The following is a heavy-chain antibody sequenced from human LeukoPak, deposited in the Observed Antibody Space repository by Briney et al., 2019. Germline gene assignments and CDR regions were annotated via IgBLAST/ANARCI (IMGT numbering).Heavy chain of an antibody. CDR3: ARAGRDGHNLYAFDI. D-gene: IGHD5-24*01. CDR2: ISSSGSTI. Sequence: TGGSLRLSCAASGFTFSTYAMSWVRQAPGKGLEWVSYISSSGSTIYYADSVKGRFTISRDNAKNSLYLQMNSLRAEDTAVYYCARAGRDGHNLYAFDIWGQGTMVTVSS. CDR1: GFTFSTYA. V-gene: IGHV3-48*04. J-gene: IGHJ3*02.